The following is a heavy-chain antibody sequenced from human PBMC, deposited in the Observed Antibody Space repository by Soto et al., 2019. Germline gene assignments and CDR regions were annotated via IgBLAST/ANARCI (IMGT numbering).Heavy chain of an antibody. CDR1: GFTFSSYS. Sequence: GGSLRLSCAASGFTFSSYSMNWVRQLHGKGRELVSTISNTSNYNYYEDSVKGRFTISRDNAKNSLYLQMNSLRAEDTAVYYCARYQPKTYYYDSSGTVDYWGQGTLVTVSS. D-gene: IGHD3-22*01. CDR2: ISNTSNYN. V-gene: IGHV3-21*01. CDR3: ARYQPKTYYYDSSGTVDY. J-gene: IGHJ4*02.